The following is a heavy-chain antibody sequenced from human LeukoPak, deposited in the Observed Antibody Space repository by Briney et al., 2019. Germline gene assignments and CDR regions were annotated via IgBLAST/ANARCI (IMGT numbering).Heavy chain of an antibody. Sequence: ASVKVSCKASDYTFTSYGISWVRRATGQGLEWMGWMNPNSGNTGYAQKFQGRVTITRNTSISTAYMELSSLRSEDTAVYYCARGGKTNYYYYYMDVWGKGTTVTVSS. CDR3: ARGGKTNYYYYYMDV. V-gene: IGHV1-8*03. CDR1: DYTFTSYG. D-gene: IGHD1/OR15-1a*01. J-gene: IGHJ6*03. CDR2: MNPNSGNT.